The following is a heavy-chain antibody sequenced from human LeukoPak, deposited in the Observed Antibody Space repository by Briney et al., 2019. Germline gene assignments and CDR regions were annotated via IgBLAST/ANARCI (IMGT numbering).Heavy chain of an antibody. D-gene: IGHD3-22*01. CDR1: GYTFTGYY. Sequence: ASVKVSCKASGYTFTGYYMHWVRQAPGQGLEWMGRINPNSGGTNYAQKFQGRVTMTRDTSISTAHMELSRLRSDDTAVYYCARAYYYDSSIIYWGQGTLVTVSS. CDR3: ARAYYYDSSIIY. CDR2: INPNSGGT. V-gene: IGHV1-2*06. J-gene: IGHJ4*02.